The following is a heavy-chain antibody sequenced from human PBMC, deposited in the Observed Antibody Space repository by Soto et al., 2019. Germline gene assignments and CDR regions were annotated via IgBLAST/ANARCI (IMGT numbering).Heavy chain of an antibody. CDR2: IIPILGTA. CDR3: TSFDSNGYYPQKHY. Sequence: QVILAQSGAEVKKPGSSVKVSCKVSGGSFSSFSINWVRQAPGQRFEWMGGIIPILGTANFTQKFQDRVTFTADESTATAYMTLISLTSEDTDFYYCTSFDSNGYYPQKHYWGPGTQVTVSS. V-gene: IGHV1-69*01. CDR1: GGSFSSFS. D-gene: IGHD3-22*01. J-gene: IGHJ4*02.